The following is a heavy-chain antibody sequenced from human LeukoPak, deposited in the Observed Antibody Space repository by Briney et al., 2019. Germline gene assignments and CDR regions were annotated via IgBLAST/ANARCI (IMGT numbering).Heavy chain of an antibody. Sequence: VKPSETLSLTCTVSGGSISSYYWSWIRQPPGKGLEWIGYIYYSGSTNSNPSLKSRVTISADTSKNQFSLKLSSVTAADTAVYYCARTRLNWNYPGHYFDYWGQGTLVTVSS. CDR1: GGSISSYY. CDR3: ARTRLNWNYPGHYFDY. J-gene: IGHJ4*02. V-gene: IGHV4-59*01. D-gene: IGHD1-7*01. CDR2: IYYSGST.